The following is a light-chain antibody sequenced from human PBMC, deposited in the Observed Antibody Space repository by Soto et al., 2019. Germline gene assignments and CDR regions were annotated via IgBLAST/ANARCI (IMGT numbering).Light chain of an antibody. CDR3: CSYAGSSTYVV. J-gene: IGLJ2*01. Sequence: QSALTQPASVSGSPGQSITISCTGTSSDVGSYNLVSWYQQHPGKAPKLMIDEGSKRLSGVSNRFSGSKSGNTAPLTISGLQAEDEADYYCCSYAGSSTYVVFGGGTQRTFL. V-gene: IGLV2-23*01. CDR1: SSDVGSYNL. CDR2: EGS.